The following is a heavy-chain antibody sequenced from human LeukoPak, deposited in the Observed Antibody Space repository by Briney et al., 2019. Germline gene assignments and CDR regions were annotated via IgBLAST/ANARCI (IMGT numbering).Heavy chain of an antibody. V-gene: IGHV4-61*02. J-gene: IGHJ5*02. CDR1: GGSISSGDHY. CDR2: IYTSGST. Sequence: NTSETLSLTCSISGGSISSGDHYWTWIRQPAGKGLEWIGRIYTSGSTNYNPSLKSRVTISVDTSKNQFSLKLSSVTAADTAVYYCARDFWGAVAGAPYNWFDPWGQGTLVTVSS. CDR3: ARDFWGAVAGAPYNWFDP. D-gene: IGHD6-19*01.